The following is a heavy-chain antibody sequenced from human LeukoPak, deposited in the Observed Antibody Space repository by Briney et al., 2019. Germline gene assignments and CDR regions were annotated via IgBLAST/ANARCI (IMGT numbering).Heavy chain of an antibody. CDR1: GFTFSSYS. CDR3: ARGGLAMIVPYAFDI. V-gene: IGHV3-30*03. D-gene: IGHD3-22*01. Sequence: GGSLRLSCAASGFTFSSYSMHWVRQAPGKGLEWVAVISYDGSNKYYADSVKGRFTISRDNSKNTLYLQMNSLRAEDTAVYYCARGGLAMIVPYAFDIWGQGTTVTVSS. CDR2: ISYDGSNK. J-gene: IGHJ3*02.